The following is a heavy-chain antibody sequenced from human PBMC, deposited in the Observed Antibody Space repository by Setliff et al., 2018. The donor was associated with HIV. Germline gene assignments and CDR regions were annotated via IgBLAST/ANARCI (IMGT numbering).Heavy chain of an antibody. V-gene: IGHV4-34*01. J-gene: IGHJ1*01. Sequence: SETLSLTCAVYGGSFSGYYWSWIRQPPGKGLEWIGEINHSGSINYNPSLKSRVTISVDTSKNQFSLKLSSVTAADTAVYYCARLGRAGRYFQHWGQGTLVTVSS. D-gene: IGHD7-27*01. CDR2: INHSGSI. CDR3: ARLGRAGRYFQH. CDR1: GGSFSGYY.